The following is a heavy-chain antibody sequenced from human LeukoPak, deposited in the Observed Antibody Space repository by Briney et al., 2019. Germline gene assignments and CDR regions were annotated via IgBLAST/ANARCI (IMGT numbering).Heavy chain of an antibody. CDR3: ARGNYDFWSGTTNYYFDY. V-gene: IGHV3-53*01. CDR2: FYKGDST. D-gene: IGHD3-3*01. Sequence: GGSLRLSCAASGFSVSNSYMYWVRQAPGKGLEWVSFFYKGDSTYYAESVRGRFTISRDNSKNTLYLLMNSLIPEDTAVYYCARGNYDFWSGTTNYYFDYWGQGTLVTVSS. J-gene: IGHJ4*02. CDR1: GFSVSNSY.